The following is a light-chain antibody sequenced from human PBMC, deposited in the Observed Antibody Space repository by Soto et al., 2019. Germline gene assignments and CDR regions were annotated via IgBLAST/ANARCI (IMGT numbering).Light chain of an antibody. CDR3: TSFTSSTTRV. CDR1: SSDVGAYNY. V-gene: IGLV2-14*03. CDR2: DVK. J-gene: IGLJ1*01. Sequence: QSALTQPASVSGSPGQSITISCTGTSSDVGAYNYVSWYQQHPGKAPKLMIYDVKNRPSGVSNRFSGSKSGNTASLTISGLQAEDEAAYYCTSFTSSTTRVFGTGTKLTVL.